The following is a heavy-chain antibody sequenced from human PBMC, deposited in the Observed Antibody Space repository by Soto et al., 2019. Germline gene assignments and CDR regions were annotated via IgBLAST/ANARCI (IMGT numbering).Heavy chain of an antibody. CDR2: ISGSGGST. CDR1: GFTFTSYA. D-gene: IGHD2-2*01. J-gene: IGHJ4*02. Sequence: GGSLRLSCAASGFTFTSYAMNWVRQAPGKGLEWVSAISGSGGSTYYADSVKGRFTISRDNSKNTHYLQMNSLRAEDPAVYYCAKRWGLGYCSSTSCPDGFDYWGQGTLVTVSS. CDR3: AKRWGLGYCSSTSCPDGFDY. V-gene: IGHV3-23*01.